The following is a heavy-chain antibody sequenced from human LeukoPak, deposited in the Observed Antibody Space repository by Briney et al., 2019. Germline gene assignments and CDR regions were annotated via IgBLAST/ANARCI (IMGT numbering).Heavy chain of an antibody. Sequence: GASVKVSCKASGGTFSSYAISWVRQAPGQGLEWMGGIIPIFGTANYAQRFQGRVTITADKSTSTAYMELSSLRSEDTAVYYCATDRPSGGGVLGAQAAGDYWGQGTLVTVSS. CDR2: IIPIFGTA. D-gene: IGHD1-26*01. J-gene: IGHJ4*02. CDR1: GGTFSSYA. V-gene: IGHV1-69*06. CDR3: ATDRPSGGGVLGAQAAGDY.